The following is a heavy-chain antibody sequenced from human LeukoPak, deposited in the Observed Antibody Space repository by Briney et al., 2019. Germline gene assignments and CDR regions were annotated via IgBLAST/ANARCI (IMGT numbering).Heavy chain of an antibody. V-gene: IGHV4-39*07. J-gene: IGHJ2*01. Sequence: PSETLSLTCTVSGGSISSSSYYWGWIRQAPGKGLQWIGSIFYTGSTYYNPSLKSRVTVSVDTSKNQFSLKLSSVTAADTAVYFCAKNFDLWGRGTLVTVSS. CDR1: GGSISSSSYY. CDR3: AKNFDL. CDR2: IFYTGST.